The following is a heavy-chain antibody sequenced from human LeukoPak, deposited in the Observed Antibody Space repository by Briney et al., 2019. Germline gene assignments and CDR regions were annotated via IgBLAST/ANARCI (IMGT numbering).Heavy chain of an antibody. Sequence: GGSLRLSCVSSGTIVSTNYMHWVRQAPGKGLESVSILYMNDNTYYADSVKGRFTISRDSSKKTLYLQMSSLRAEDTAVYYCARDLHLSMVRRGYYFDYWGQGTLVTVSS. CDR3: ARDLHLSMVRRGYYFDY. CDR1: GTIVSTNY. V-gene: IGHV3-66*01. D-gene: IGHD3-10*01. J-gene: IGHJ4*02. CDR2: LYMNDNT.